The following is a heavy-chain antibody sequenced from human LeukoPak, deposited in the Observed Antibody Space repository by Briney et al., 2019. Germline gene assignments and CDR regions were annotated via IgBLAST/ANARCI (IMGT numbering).Heavy chain of an antibody. D-gene: IGHD1-26*01. CDR2: VSQGGSNE. Sequence: PGNSLRLSCAASGFTFSSYSMHWVRQAPGKGLEWVAVVSQGGSNEYYADSVKGRFTISRDNSKNTLYLQMNSLRAEDTAVYYCARDYSSSGSFFGYYLGMDVWGQGTTVT. V-gene: IGHV3-30*03. J-gene: IGHJ6*02. CDR3: ARDYSSSGSFFGYYLGMDV. CDR1: GFTFSSYS.